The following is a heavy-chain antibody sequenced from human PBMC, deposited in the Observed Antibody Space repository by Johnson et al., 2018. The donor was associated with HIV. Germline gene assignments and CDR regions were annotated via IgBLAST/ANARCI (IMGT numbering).Heavy chain of an antibody. J-gene: IGHJ3*02. V-gene: IGHV3-20*04. D-gene: IGHD4-17*01. CDR1: GFTFDDYG. Sequence: VQLVESGGGVVRPGGSLRLSCAASGFTFDDYGMSWVRQAPGKGLEWVSGINWNGGSTGYADSVNGRFTISRDNAKNSLYLQMNSLRAEDTALYYCARARYGDLLNLDAFDIWGQGTMVTVSS. CDR2: INWNGGST. CDR3: ARARYGDLLNLDAFDI.